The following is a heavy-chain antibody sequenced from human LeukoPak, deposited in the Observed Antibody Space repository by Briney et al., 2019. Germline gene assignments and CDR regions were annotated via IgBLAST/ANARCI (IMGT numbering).Heavy chain of an antibody. CDR2: IRSKANSYAT. CDR1: GFTFSGSA. Sequence: GGSLRLSCAASGFTFSGSAMHWVRQASGKGLEWVGRIRSKANSYATAYAASVKGRFTISRDDSKNTAYLQMNSLKTEDTAVYYCTRQRSDFWSGYYPDYWGQGTLVTVSS. J-gene: IGHJ4*02. V-gene: IGHV3-73*01. D-gene: IGHD3-3*01. CDR3: TRQRSDFWSGYYPDY.